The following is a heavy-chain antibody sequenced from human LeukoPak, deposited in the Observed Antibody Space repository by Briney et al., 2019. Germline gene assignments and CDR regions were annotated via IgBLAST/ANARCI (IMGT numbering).Heavy chain of an antibody. Sequence: GASVKVSCKASGYTFTSYDINWVRQATGQGLEWMGWMNPNSGNTGYAQKFQGRVTMTRNTSISTAYMELSSLRSEDTAVYYCARGRSSSTSTYYDFWSGHHYYYYMDVWGKGTTVTVSS. CDR1: GYTFTSYD. J-gene: IGHJ6*03. CDR2: MNPNSGNT. CDR3: ARGRSSSTSTYYDFWSGHHYYYYMDV. V-gene: IGHV1-8*01. D-gene: IGHD3-3*01.